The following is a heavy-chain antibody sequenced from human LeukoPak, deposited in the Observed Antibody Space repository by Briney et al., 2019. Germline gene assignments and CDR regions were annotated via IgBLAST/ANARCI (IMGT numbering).Heavy chain of an antibody. CDR2: ISYDGSNK. Sequence: GGSLRLSCAASGFTFSSYAMHWVRQAPGKGLEWVAVISYDGSNKYYADSVKGRFTISRDNSKNTLYLQMNSLRAEDTAVYYCAGRDSSSSWPPLADYWGQGTLVTVSS. CDR1: GFTFSSYA. J-gene: IGHJ4*02. V-gene: IGHV3-30*04. CDR3: AGRDSSSSWPPLADY. D-gene: IGHD6-13*01.